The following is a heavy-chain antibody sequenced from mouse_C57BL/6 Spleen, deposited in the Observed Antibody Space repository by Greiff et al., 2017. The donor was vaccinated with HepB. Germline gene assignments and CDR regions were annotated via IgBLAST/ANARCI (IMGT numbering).Heavy chain of an antibody. D-gene: IGHD1-1*01. V-gene: IGHV5-17*01. CDR3: ANYYGSSLHYYAMDY. Sequence: EVQGVESGGGLVKPGGSLKLSCAASGFTFSDYGMHWVRQAPEKGLEWVAYISSGSSTIYYADTVKGRFTISRDNAKNTLFLQMTSLRSEDTAMYYCANYYGSSLHYYAMDYWGQGTSVTVSS. J-gene: IGHJ4*01. CDR2: ISSGSSTI. CDR1: GFTFSDYG.